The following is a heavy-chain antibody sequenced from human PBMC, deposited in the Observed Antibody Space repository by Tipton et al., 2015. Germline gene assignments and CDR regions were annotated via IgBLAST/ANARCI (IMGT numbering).Heavy chain of an antibody. CDR1: GGSISSYY. CDR3: ARDRTIMGTPINNGLDV. J-gene: IGHJ6*02. D-gene: IGHD1-20*01. V-gene: IGHV4-59*01. CDR2: IYYSGST. Sequence: TLSLTCNVSGGSISSYYWSWIRQPPGKGLEWLASIYYSGSTKYNPSLKSRVTISVDTSKNQISLKLRSVTAGDTAIYYCARDRTIMGTPINNGLDVWGQGTTVIVSS.